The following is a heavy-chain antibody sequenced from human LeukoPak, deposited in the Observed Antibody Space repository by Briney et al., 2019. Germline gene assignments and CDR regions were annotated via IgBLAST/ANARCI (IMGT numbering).Heavy chain of an antibody. CDR2: IYPGDSDT. Sequence: GESLKISCKGSGYSFTSYWIGWVRQMPGKGLEWMGIIYPGDSDTRYSPSFQGQVTISADKSISTAYLQWSSLKASDTAMYYCARWGTEALRDIVVVPAATRDWYFDLWGRGTLVTVSS. CDR1: GYSFTSYW. J-gene: IGHJ2*01. D-gene: IGHD2-2*01. CDR3: ARWGTEALRDIVVVPAATRDWYFDL. V-gene: IGHV5-51*01.